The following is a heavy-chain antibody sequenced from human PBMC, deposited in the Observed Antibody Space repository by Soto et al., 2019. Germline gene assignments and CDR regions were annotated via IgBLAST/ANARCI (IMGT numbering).Heavy chain of an antibody. V-gene: IGHV4-34*01. Sequence: QVQLQQWGAGLLKPSETLSLTCAVSGGSFSDYYWSWIRQPPGKGLERIGEINQNGRTTYTPSLKSPVNKSVDTSKIQLCLKMASVTAADSAVYYCARGGSNYGSNYFYMDVWGKGTTVTVSS. CDR1: GGSFSDYY. J-gene: IGHJ6*03. CDR3: ARGGSNYGSNYFYMDV. CDR2: INQNGRT. D-gene: IGHD4-4*01.